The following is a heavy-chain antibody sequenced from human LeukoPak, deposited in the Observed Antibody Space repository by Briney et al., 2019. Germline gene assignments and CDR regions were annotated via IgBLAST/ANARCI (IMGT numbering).Heavy chain of an antibody. CDR3: TRSEEPYYYDSSGYYYG. CDR1: GFTFSSYG. CDR2: IWYDGSNK. Sequence: GGPLRLSCAASGFTFSSYGMHWVRQAPGKGLEWVAVIWYDGSNKYYADSVKGRFTISRDNSKNTLYLQMNSLRAEDTAVYYCTRSEEPYYYDSSGYYYGWGQGTLVTVSS. J-gene: IGHJ4*02. D-gene: IGHD3-22*01. V-gene: IGHV3-33*01.